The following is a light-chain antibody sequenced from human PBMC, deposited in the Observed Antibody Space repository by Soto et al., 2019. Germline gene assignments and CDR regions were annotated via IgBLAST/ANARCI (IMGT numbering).Light chain of an antibody. CDR2: KAS. CDR1: QYISSW. J-gene: IGKJ1*01. V-gene: IGKV1-5*03. Sequence: DIQMTKSPSTLSASVGDRVTITCRASQYISSWLAWYQQKPGKAPKLLIYKASSLESGVPSRFSGSGSGTEFTLTNSSLQPDDFATYYCQQYNSQRTFGQGTKVEIK. CDR3: QQYNSQRT.